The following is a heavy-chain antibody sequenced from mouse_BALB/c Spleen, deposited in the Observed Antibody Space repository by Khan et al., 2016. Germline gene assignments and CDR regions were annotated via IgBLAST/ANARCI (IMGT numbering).Heavy chain of an antibody. D-gene: IGHD1-1*01. Sequence: QIQLVQSGPELKKPGETVRISCKASGYTFTTAGMQWVQKMPGKGLKWIGWINTHSGGPKYEEDFKGRFAFSLETSDSTAYLQITNLKTEYTATYFCASVSSYFDYCVQGTTLTVSS. CDR1: GYTFTTAG. CDR3: ASVSSYFDY. J-gene: IGHJ2*01. CDR2: INTHSGGP. V-gene: IGHV9-4*02.